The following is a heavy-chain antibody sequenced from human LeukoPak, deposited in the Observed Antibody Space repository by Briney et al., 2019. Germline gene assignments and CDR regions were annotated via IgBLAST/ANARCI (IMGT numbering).Heavy chain of an antibody. Sequence: SETLSLTCAVYGGSFSGYYWSWIRQPPGKGLEWIGDINHSGSTNYNPSLKSRVTISVDTSKNQFSLKLSSVTAADTAVYYCASTGYCSSTSCYHIDYWGQGTLVTVSS. J-gene: IGHJ4*02. D-gene: IGHD2-2*01. CDR1: GGSFSGYY. V-gene: IGHV4-34*01. CDR3: ASTGYCSSTSCYHIDY. CDR2: INHSGST.